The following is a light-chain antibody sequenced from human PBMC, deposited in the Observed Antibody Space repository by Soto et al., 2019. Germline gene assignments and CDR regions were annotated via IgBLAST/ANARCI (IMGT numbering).Light chain of an antibody. V-gene: IGLV2-14*01. CDR2: EVS. CDR3: SSYTSSSTVV. CDR1: SSDVSGYNY. Sequence: QSALTQPASVSGSPGQSITISCTGTSSDVSGYNYVSWYQQHPGKAPKLMIYEVSNRPSGVSNRFSGSKSGNTASLTISGLQAEDDADYYCSSYTSSSTVVFGGGTRLT. J-gene: IGLJ2*01.